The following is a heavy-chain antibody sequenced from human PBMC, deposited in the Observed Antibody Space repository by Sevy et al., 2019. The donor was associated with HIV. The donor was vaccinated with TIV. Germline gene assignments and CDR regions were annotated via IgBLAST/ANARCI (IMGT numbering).Heavy chain of an antibody. J-gene: IGHJ4*02. CDR1: GFTFSNYN. V-gene: IGHV3-21*01. D-gene: IGHD3-22*01. CDR3: ARDRRTLNYYASSGYNYYFDY. Sequence: GGSLRLSCAASGFTFSNYNMNWVRQAPGKGLEWVSSITSSSDYIYDADSVKGRFTISRDNAKNSLYLQMNSLRAKDTAVYYCARDRRTLNYYASSGYNYYFDYWGQGTLVTVSS. CDR2: ITSSSDYI.